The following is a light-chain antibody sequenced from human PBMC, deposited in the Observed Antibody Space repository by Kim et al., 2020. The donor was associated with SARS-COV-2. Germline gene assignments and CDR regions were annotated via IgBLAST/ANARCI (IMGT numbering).Light chain of an antibody. V-gene: IGKV1-17*01. J-gene: IGKJ1*01. CDR3: QQHDSYPWT. CDR2: TAS. CDR1: RGIGFD. Sequence: GDRVIITCRASRGIGFDLGWYQQKTGKAPKRLIYTASSLESGVPSRFSVSGSGTEFTLTITSLQPEDFATYYCQQHDSYPWTFGQGTKVDIK.